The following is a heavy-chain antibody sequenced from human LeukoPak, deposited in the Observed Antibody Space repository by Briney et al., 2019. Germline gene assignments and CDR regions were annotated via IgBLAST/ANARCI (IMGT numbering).Heavy chain of an antibody. CDR3: ARASRLGPVIFDY. J-gene: IGHJ4*02. V-gene: IGHV3-48*02. CDR2: ISSSSSTI. Sequence: GGSLRLSCAASGFTFSSYSMNWVRQAPGKGLEWVSYISSSSSTIYYADSVKGRFTISRDNAKNSLYLRMNSLRDEDTAVYYCARASRLGPVIFDYWGQGTLVTVSS. D-gene: IGHD2/OR15-2a*01. CDR1: GFTFSSYS.